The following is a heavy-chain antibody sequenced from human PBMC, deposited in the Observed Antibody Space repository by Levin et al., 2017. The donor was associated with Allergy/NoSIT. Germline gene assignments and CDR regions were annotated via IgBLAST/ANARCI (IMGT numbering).Heavy chain of an antibody. J-gene: IGHJ4*02. CDR2: IYYSGST. CDR1: GGSISSSSYY. CDR3: ARDGAAVIPPRFDY. V-gene: IGHV4-39*07. Sequence: SETLSLTCTVSGGSISSSSYYWGWIRQPPGKGLEWIGSIYYSGSTYYNPSLKSRVTISVDTSKNQFSLKLSSVTAADTAVYYCARDGAAVIPPRFDYWGQGTLVTVSS. D-gene: IGHD2-21*01.